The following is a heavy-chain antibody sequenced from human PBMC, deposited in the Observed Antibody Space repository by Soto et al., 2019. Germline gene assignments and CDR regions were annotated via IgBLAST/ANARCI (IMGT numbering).Heavy chain of an antibody. CDR1: GYTFTSYY. J-gene: IGHJ6*02. CDR2: INPSGGST. D-gene: IGHD2-2*02. V-gene: IGHV1-46*01. Sequence: ASVKVSCKASGYTFTSYYMHWVRQAPGQGLEWMGIINPSGGSTSYAQKFQGRVTMTRDTSTSTVYMELSSLRSEDTAVYYCATLKGGLGYYSSTSCYTLDLPDVWGQGTTVTVSS. CDR3: ATLKGGLGYYSSTSCYTLDLPDV.